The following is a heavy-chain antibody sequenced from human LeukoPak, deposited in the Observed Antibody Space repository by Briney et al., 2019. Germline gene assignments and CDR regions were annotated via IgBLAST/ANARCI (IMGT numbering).Heavy chain of an antibody. J-gene: IGHJ3*02. CDR1: GFTFSSYW. CDR2: IKQDGSEK. D-gene: IGHD6-19*01. CDR3: ARDFTAGGWGNAFDI. Sequence: GGSLRLSSAASGFTFSSYWMSWVRQAPGKGLEWVANIKQDGSEKYYVDSVKGRFTISRDNAKNSLYLQMNSLRAEDTAVYYCARDFTAGGWGNAFDIWGQGTMVTVSS. V-gene: IGHV3-7*01.